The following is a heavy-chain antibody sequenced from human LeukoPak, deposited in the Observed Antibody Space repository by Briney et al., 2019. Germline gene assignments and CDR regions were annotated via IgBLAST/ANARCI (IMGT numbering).Heavy chain of an antibody. V-gene: IGHV1-46*01. J-gene: IGHJ5*02. Sequence: ASVKVSCKASGYTFTSYYMHWVRQAPGQGLEWMGIINPSGGSTSYAQKFQGRVTMTRVTSTSTVYMELSSLRSEDTAVYYCARGAVAGNSLNWFDPWGQGTLVTVSS. CDR1: GYTFTSYY. CDR2: INPSGGST. CDR3: ARGAVAGNSLNWFDP. D-gene: IGHD6-19*01.